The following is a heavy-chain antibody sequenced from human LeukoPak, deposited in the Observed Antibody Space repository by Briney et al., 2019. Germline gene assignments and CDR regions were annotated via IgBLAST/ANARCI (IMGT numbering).Heavy chain of an antibody. CDR2: MNPNSGGT. D-gene: IGHD6-19*01. Sequence: ASVKVSCKASRYTFTDYYMHWMRQAPGQGPEWMGWMNPNSGGTNYAQKFQGRVTMTRDTSITTAYMELGSLRSDDTAVYYCAPRRVAADKGFDYWGQGTLVTVSS. CDR3: APRRVAADKGFDY. CDR1: RYTFTDYY. J-gene: IGHJ4*02. V-gene: IGHV1-2*02.